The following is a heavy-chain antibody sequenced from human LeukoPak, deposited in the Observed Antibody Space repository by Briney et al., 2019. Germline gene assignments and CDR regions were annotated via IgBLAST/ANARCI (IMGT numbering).Heavy chain of an antibody. J-gene: IGHJ4*02. CDR3: VRDQDWAFDY. Sequence: PGGSLRLSCAASGFTFSSYSMNWVRQAPGKGLEWLSYIWGTSSTIWYADSVKGRFTISRDNAKKSLFLQMNSLRDEDTAVYYCVRDQDWAFDYWGQGTLVTVSS. CDR2: IWGTSSTI. V-gene: IGHV3-48*02. CDR1: GFTFSSYS. D-gene: IGHD3-9*01.